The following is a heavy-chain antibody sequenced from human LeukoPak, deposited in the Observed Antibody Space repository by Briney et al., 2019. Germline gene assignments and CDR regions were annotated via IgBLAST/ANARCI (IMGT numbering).Heavy chain of an antibody. CDR2: INHSGST. V-gene: IGHV4-34*01. J-gene: IGHJ4*02. CDR3: AKSGGYGLIDY. Sequence: PSETLSLTCAVYGGSFSGYYWSWIRQPPGKGLEWIGEINHSGSTNYNPSLKSRVTISIETSKNQISLRLNSVTAADTTIYYCAKSGGYGLIDYWGQGTLVTVSS. CDR1: GGSFSGYY. D-gene: IGHD1-26*01.